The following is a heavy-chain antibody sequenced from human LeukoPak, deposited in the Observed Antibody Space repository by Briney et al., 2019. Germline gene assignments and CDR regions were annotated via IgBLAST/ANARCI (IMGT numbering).Heavy chain of an antibody. J-gene: IGHJ5*02. D-gene: IGHD5-18*01. CDR1: GFTFRSYW. Sequence: PGGSLRLSCAASGFTFRSYWMSWVRQAPGKGLEWVATIKEDGSDKYYVDSVKGRFTISRDNAKNSLYLQMNSLRAEDTAVYYCANGGISALVFDPGGKEPLVTVS. CDR2: IKEDGSDK. V-gene: IGHV3-7*03. CDR3: ANGGISALVFDP.